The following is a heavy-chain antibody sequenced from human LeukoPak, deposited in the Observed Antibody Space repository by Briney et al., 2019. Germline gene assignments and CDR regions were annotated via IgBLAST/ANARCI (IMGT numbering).Heavy chain of an antibody. Sequence: GGSLTLSCAASGFTFSSYEMNWVRQAPGKGREWGLSISSGAATIYYADSVKGRFTISRDNSKHTLYLQMNGLRAEDTALYYCAKENTKMSFRPGESTLTKGYFDFWGQGTLVTVSS. CDR3: AKENTKMSFRPGESTLTKGYFDF. J-gene: IGHJ4*02. CDR2: ISSGAATI. D-gene: IGHD3-16*01. CDR1: GFTFSSYE. V-gene: IGHV3-23*01.